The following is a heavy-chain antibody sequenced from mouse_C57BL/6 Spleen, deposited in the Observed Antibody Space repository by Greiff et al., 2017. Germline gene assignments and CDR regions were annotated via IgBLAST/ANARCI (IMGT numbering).Heavy chain of an antibody. D-gene: IGHD2-5*01. J-gene: IGHJ4*01. CDR1: GFSLTTYG. Sequence: VQLQQSGPGLVAPSQSLSITCPVSGFSLTTYGVAWVRPPPGKGLGWLGVLWGGGSTHYNSALMSRLSISKDTSKSQVFLKMNSLQTDDTAMDYCAKHSNSYAMDYWGQGTSVTVSS. V-gene: IGHV2-9*01. CDR2: LWGGGST. CDR3: AKHSNSYAMDY.